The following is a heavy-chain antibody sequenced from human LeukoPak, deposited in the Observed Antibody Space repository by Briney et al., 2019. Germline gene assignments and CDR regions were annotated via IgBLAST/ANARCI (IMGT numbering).Heavy chain of an antibody. Sequence: GGSLRLSCAASGFTFSSNAMTWVRQAPGKGLEWVSAIHGSDDNTHYADSVKGRFTISRDKSKNTLYLQMNSLRADDTAVYYCARRDIVVVVSASDYWGQGTLVTVSS. D-gene: IGHD2-15*01. CDR2: IHGSDDNT. CDR1: GFTFSSNA. J-gene: IGHJ4*02. V-gene: IGHV3-23*01. CDR3: ARRDIVVVVSASDY.